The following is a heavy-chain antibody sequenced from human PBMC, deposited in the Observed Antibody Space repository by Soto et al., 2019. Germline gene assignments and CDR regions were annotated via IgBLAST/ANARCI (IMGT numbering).Heavy chain of an antibody. CDR2: ISTYNGNT. Sequence: QVQLVQSGAEVKKPGASVKVSCKASGYTFTSYGITWVRQAPGQGLEWMGWISTYNGNTNYEQKLQGRVTMTTDTYTSTACMELRSLRSDDTAVYYWERSLGYSSSDWFDPWGHGTLVTVAS. CDR3: ERSLGYSSSDWFDP. V-gene: IGHV1-18*01. CDR1: GYTFTSYG. D-gene: IGHD6-6*01. J-gene: IGHJ5*02.